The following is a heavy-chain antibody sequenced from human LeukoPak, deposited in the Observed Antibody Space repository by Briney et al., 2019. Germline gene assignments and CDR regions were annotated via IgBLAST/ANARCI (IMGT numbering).Heavy chain of an antibody. D-gene: IGHD6-19*01. CDR3: ARTAGGSGWYYFDY. CDR2: IYYSGST. J-gene: IGHJ4*02. V-gene: IGHV4-59*12. CDR1: GGSISSYY. Sequence: SETLSLTCTVSGGSISSYYWSWIRQPPGKGLEWIGYIYYSGSTNYNPSLKSRVTISVDTSKNQFSLKLSSVTAADTAVYYCARTAGGSGWYYFDYWGQGTLVTVSS.